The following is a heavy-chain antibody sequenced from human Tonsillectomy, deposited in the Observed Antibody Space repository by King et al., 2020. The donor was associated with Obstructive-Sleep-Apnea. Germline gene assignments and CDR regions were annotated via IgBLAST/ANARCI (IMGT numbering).Heavy chain of an antibody. V-gene: IGHV3-15*01. Sequence: VQLVESGGGLVKPGGSLRLSCAASGFAFSHAWRSWVRQAPGKGLEWVGRIKRKLDGGTTEYAALVKGRFIISRDDSKNTLSLQMNSLKIEDTAVYYCATTYYYDSSGYSLINSFDHGGQGTLVTVSS. CDR1: GFAFSHAW. D-gene: IGHD3-22*01. CDR3: ATTYYYDSSGYSLINSFDH. J-gene: IGHJ4*02. CDR2: IKRKLDGGTT.